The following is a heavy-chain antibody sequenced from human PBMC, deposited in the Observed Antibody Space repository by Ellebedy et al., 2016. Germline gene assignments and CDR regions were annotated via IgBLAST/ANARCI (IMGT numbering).Heavy chain of an antibody. J-gene: IGHJ4*02. CDR3: ARDIYGSGSYNFDY. D-gene: IGHD3-10*01. CDR2: IIPILGIA. CDR1: GGTFSSYA. V-gene: IGHV1-69*04. Sequence: SVKVSCXASGGTFSSYAISWVRQAPGQGLEWMGRIIPILGIANYAQKFQGRVTITADKSTSTAYMELSSLRSEDTAVYYCARDIYGSGSYNFDYWGQGTLVTVSS.